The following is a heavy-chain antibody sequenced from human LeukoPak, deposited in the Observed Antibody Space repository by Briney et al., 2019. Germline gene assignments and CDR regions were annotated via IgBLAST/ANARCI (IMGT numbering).Heavy chain of an antibody. CDR1: GGSISDYY. Sequence: SETLSLTCTVSGGSISDYYWTWIRQPPGKGLEWIGHIYYSGNTIYNPSLKSRVTISVDTSKNQFSLKLSSVTAADTAVYYCARRSDYGSGSYSIDYWGQGTLVTVSS. CDR2: IYYSGNT. D-gene: IGHD3-10*01. CDR3: ARRSDYGSGSYSIDY. J-gene: IGHJ4*02. V-gene: IGHV4-59*01.